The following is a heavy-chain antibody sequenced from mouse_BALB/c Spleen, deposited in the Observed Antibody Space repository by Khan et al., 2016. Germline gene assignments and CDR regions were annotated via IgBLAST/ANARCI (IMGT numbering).Heavy chain of an antibody. D-gene: IGHD2-2*01. CDR3: AIWLRQRSWFAY. Sequence: EVQLQESGPGLVKPSQSLSLTCTVTGYSITSDYAWNWIRQFPGNKLEWMGYISYSGSTSYNPSLKSRISITRDTSKNQFFLQLNSVTTEDTATDYCAIWLRQRSWFAYWGQGTLVTVSA. J-gene: IGHJ3*01. CDR2: ISYSGST. CDR1: GYSITSDYA. V-gene: IGHV3-2*02.